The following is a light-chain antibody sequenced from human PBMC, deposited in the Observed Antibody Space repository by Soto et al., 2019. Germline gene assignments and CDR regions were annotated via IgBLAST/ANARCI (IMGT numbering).Light chain of an antibody. CDR3: QQYGSSPLT. CDR2: GAS. CDR1: QSVSSSH. V-gene: IGKV3-20*01. J-gene: IGKJ4*01. Sequence: EIVLTQSPGTLSLSPGGRATLSCRASQSVSSSHLAWYQQKPGQAPRLLIYGASSRATGIPDRFSGSGSGTDFTLTISRLEPEDFAVYYCQQYGSSPLTFGGGTKVDIK.